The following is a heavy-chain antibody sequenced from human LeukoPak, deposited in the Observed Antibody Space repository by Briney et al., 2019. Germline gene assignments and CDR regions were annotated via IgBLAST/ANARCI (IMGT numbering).Heavy chain of an antibody. D-gene: IGHD3-22*01. J-gene: IGHJ4*02. CDR1: GFTFSSYS. CDR2: ISSSSSYI. CDR3: ARDNSYFASSGLCDY. Sequence: GGSLRLSCAASGFTFSSYSMNWVRQAPGKGLEWVSSISSSSSYIYYAHSVKGRFTISRDNAKNSLYLQMNSLRGQDMAVYHCARDNSYFASSGLCDYWGQGTLVTVSS. V-gene: IGHV3-21*01.